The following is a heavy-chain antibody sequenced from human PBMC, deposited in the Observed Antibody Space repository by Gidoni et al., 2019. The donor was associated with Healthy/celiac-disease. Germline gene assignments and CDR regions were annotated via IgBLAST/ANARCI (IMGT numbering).Heavy chain of an antibody. J-gene: IGHJ6*02. D-gene: IGHD3-10*01. CDR3: ARGFKVSPKTITMVRGVTRGGMDV. V-gene: IGHV4-34*01. CDR1: GGSFSGYY. CDR2: INHRGST. Sequence: QVQLQQWGAGLLKPSETLSLTCAVYGGSFSGYYWSWLRQPPGKGLEWIGEINHRGSTNYNPSLKSRGTISVDTSKNQFSLKLSSVTAADTAVYYCARGFKVSPKTITMVRGVTRGGMDVWGQGTTVTVSS.